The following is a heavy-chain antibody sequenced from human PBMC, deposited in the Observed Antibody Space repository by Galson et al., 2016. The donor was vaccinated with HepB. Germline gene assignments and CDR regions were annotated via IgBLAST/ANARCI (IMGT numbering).Heavy chain of an antibody. CDR3: ARLSFRGMDV. CDR2: IYYSGST. D-gene: IGHD5/OR15-5a*01. CDR1: GGSVRSYY. Sequence: SETLSLTCTVSGGSVRSYYWSWIRQPPGKGLEWIGYIYYSGSTNYNPSLKSRVTISVDTSKNQFSLRLSSVTAADTAVYYCARLSFRGMDVWGQGTTVTVSS. J-gene: IGHJ6*02. V-gene: IGHV4-59*02.